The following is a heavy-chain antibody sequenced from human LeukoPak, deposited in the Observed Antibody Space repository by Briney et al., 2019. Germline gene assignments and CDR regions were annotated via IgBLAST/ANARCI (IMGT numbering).Heavy chain of an antibody. J-gene: IGHJ3*02. D-gene: IGHD3-9*01. CDR2: IIPIFGTA. Sequence: SVTVSCMASGGTVSSYAISWVRQAPGQGLEWMGGIIPIFGTANYAQKFQGRVTITADKSTSTAYMELSSLRSEDTAVYYCARVVRYFDWLAEAFDIWGQGTMVTVSS. V-gene: IGHV1-69*06. CDR1: GGTVSSYA. CDR3: ARVVRYFDWLAEAFDI.